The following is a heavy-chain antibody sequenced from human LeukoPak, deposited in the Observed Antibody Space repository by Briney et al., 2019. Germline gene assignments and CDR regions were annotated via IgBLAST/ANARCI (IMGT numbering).Heavy chain of an antibody. V-gene: IGHV3-21*01. D-gene: IGHD6-13*01. J-gene: IGHJ4*02. CDR3: GRGGKVEQLVLAR. CDR2: ISSGSTYI. Sequence: GGSLRLSCAASGFTFSRYIMNWVRQAPGEGLEWVSSISSGSTYIYYADSMKGRFTISRDNAKNTLYLQMNSLRAEDTAVYYCGRGGKVEQLVLARWGQGSLVTVSS. CDR1: GFTFSRYI.